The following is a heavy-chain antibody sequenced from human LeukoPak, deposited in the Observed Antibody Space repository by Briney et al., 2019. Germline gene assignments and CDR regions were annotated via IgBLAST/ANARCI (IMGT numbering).Heavy chain of an antibody. D-gene: IGHD3-22*01. CDR1: GFTFSSYS. CDR2: MSSSSSTI. J-gene: IGHJ4*02. V-gene: IGHV3-48*01. Sequence: GGSLRLSCAASGFTFSSYSINWVRQAPGKGLEWVSYMSSSSSTIYHADSVKGRFTISRDNAKNSLYLQMNSLRAEDTAVYYCARDLLSSGYYHPLAFDYWGQGTLVTVSS. CDR3: ARDLLSSGYYHPLAFDY.